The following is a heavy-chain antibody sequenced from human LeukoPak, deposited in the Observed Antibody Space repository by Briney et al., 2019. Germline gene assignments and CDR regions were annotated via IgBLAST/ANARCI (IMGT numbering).Heavy chain of an antibody. Sequence: PSETLSLTCAVYGGSFSGYYWSWIRQPPGKGLEWIGEINHSGSTNYNPSLKSRGTISVDTSKNQFSLKLSSVTAADTAVYYCARVFGYSYGYRFDYWGQGTLVTVST. CDR3: ARVFGYSYGYRFDY. CDR1: GGSFSGYY. V-gene: IGHV4-34*01. J-gene: IGHJ4*02. CDR2: INHSGST. D-gene: IGHD5-18*01.